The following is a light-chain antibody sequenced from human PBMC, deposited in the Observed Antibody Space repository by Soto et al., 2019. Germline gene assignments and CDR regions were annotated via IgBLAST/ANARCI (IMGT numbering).Light chain of an antibody. CDR1: ERIYSAY. Sequence: EIGLTQSPGTLSLSPGDRATLSCRASERIYSAYLGWYQQKPGQAPRLLIYGTSSRATGIPDRFSGSGSGTDFTLTISRLEPEDFAVYYCQQYGSSPFGGGTKVDIK. J-gene: IGKJ4*01. CDR3: QQYGSSP. CDR2: GTS. V-gene: IGKV3-20*01.